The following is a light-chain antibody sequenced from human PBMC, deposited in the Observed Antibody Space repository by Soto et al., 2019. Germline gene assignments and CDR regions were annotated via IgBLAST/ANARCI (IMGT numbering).Light chain of an antibody. CDR2: WAS. V-gene: IGKV4-1*01. CDR3: QQYWFIPYT. CDR1: QSILYSSNNKNF. Sequence: DVVMTQSPDSLAVSLGGRATMNCESSQSILYSSNNKNFLAWYQQKPGQPPKLLMFWASTRESGVPDRFSGSGSGTDFTLTISSLQAEDVAIYYCQQYWFIPYTFGQGTKLEIK. J-gene: IGKJ2*01.